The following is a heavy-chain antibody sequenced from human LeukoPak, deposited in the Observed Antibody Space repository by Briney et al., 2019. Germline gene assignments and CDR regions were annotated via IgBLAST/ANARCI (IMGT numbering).Heavy chain of an antibody. V-gene: IGHV3-74*01. D-gene: IGHD4-23*01. CDR3: VRDLDLGGYSSFVS. CDR2: LRSDGGSS. CDR1: GFTFSTYFW. Sequence: GGSLRLSCAASGFTFSTYFWIHWVRQAPGKGLVWVSRLRSDGGSSAYADFVKGRFTISRDNAKNTLYLQMNTLRAEDTAVYYCVRDLDLGGYSSFVSWGQGTLVTVSS. J-gene: IGHJ4*02.